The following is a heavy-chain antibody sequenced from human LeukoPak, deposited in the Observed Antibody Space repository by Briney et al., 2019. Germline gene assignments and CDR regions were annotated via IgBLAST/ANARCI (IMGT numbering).Heavy chain of an antibody. J-gene: IGHJ4*02. CDR3: ARNWRVWYSIDY. Sequence: GESLKISCKGSGYRFTSYWISWVRQMPGKGLEWMAIIYPDDSNSRYSPSFQGQVTISADKSISTAYLQWSSLKASDSAMYYCARNWRVWYSIDYWGQGTLVTVSS. CDR1: GYRFTSYW. V-gene: IGHV5-51*01. D-gene: IGHD6-19*01. CDR2: IYPDDSNS.